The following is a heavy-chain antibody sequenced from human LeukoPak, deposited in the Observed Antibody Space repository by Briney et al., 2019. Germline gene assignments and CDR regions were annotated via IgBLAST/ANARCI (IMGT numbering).Heavy chain of an antibody. V-gene: IGHV3-21*01. CDR3: ARGHTAVTRHFDF. CDR1: GVTFSSYP. D-gene: IGHD4-17*01. CDR2: ISSGSSAI. J-gene: IGHJ4*02. Sequence: GGSLRLSCAASGVTFSSYPMSWVRQAPGKGLEWVSIISSGSSAIFSADALKGRFTISRDDAKNLLYLDMNSLRAEDTAVYYCARGHTAVTRHFDFWGQGTLVTVSS.